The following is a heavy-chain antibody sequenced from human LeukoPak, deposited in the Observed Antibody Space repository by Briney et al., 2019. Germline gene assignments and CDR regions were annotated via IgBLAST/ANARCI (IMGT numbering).Heavy chain of an antibody. CDR2: ISTSGSTI. V-gene: IGHV3-48*02. CDR1: GFTFSSYS. D-gene: IGHD3-10*01. J-gene: IGHJ4*02. CDR3: PRGPPMFTS. Sequence: PGGSLRLSCAASGFTFSSYSMNWVRQAPGKGLEWVSYISTSGSTIYYADSVKGRFTISRDNAKNSLYPQMNSLRDEDTAVYYCPRGPPMFTSWGQGTLVTVSS.